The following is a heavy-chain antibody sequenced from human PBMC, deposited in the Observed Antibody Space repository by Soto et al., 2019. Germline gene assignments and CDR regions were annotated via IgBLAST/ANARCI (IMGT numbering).Heavy chain of an antibody. J-gene: IGHJ2*01. CDR2: ITPMFGTA. CDR1: GGTFSRYA. D-gene: IGHD6-19*01. Sequence: QVQLVQSGAEVKKPGSSLKVSCKASGGTFSRYAISWVRQAPGQGLEWMGGITPMFGTANYAQKFQGRVTITEDEYTSTVHMELRRLSSEDTAVYYCAQTLGSAVAGPCLFDLWGRGTLVIVSS. V-gene: IGHV1-69*12. CDR3: AQTLGSAVAGPCLFDL.